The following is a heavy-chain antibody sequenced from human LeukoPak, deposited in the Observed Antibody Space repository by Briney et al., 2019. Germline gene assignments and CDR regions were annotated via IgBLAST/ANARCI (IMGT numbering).Heavy chain of an antibody. V-gene: IGHV3-23*01. CDR3: AKCAYSSSCRSFDI. J-gene: IGHJ3*02. CDR1: RFTFTNYA. Sequence: GGSLRLSCAASRFTFTNYAMSWVRQAPGKGLEGVSVISGNSGTTYYADSVKGRVIISRDNSKNTLYLQMNSLRAEDTAMYYCAKCAYSSSCRSFDIWGQGTMVTVSS. D-gene: IGHD6-13*01. CDR2: ISGNSGTT.